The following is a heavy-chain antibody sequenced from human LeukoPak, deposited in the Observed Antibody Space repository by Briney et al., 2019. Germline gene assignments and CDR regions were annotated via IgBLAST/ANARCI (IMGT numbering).Heavy chain of an antibody. J-gene: IGHJ6*04. Sequence: PGGSLRLSCAASGFPFSSYAMSWVRQAPEKGLEWVSSIISSGGVTYYADSVKGRFTISRDNAKNSLYLQMNSLRAEDTAVYYCAELGITMIGGVWGKGTTVTISS. D-gene: IGHD3-10*02. CDR1: GFPFSSYA. V-gene: IGHV3-23*01. CDR2: IISSGGVT. CDR3: AELGITMIGGV.